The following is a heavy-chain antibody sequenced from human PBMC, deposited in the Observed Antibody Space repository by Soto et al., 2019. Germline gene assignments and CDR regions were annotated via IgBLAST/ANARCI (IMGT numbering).Heavy chain of an antibody. CDR3: AKDYARGMTTVTTLNY. D-gene: IGHD4-17*01. CDR1: GFTFSSYA. CDR2: ISGSGGST. V-gene: IGHV3-23*01. Sequence: EVQLLESGGGLVQPGGSLRLSCAASGFTFSSYAMSWVRQAPGKGLEWVSAISGSGGSTYYADSVKGRFTISRDNSKNTLYLQMNSLRAEDTAVYYCAKDYARGMTTVTTLNYWGQGTLVTVSS. J-gene: IGHJ4*02.